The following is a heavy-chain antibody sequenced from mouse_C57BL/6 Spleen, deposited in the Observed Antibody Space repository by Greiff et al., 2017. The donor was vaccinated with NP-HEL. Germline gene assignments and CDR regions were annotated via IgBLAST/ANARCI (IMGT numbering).Heavy chain of an antibody. CDR2: IYPSDSET. Sequence: VQLQQPGAELVRPGSSVKLSCKASGYTFTSYWMDWVKQRPGQGLEWIGNIYPSDSETHYNQKFKDKATLTVDKSSSTAYMQLSSLTSEDSAVYYCARLGGSIQYYYAMDYWGQGTSVTVSS. V-gene: IGHV1-61*01. D-gene: IGHD1-1*01. J-gene: IGHJ4*01. CDR3: ARLGGSIQYYYAMDY. CDR1: GYTFTSYW.